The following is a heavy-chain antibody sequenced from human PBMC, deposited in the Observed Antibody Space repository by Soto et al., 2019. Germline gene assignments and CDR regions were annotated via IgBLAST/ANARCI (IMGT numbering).Heavy chain of an antibody. CDR1: GYTFTNNT. J-gene: IGHJ4*02. V-gene: IGHV1-3*01. CDR3: AKDRGRGWFSYFDY. CDR2: INAGNGNT. D-gene: IGHD6-19*01. Sequence: ASVKVSCKASGYTFTNNTMHWVRQAPGQRLEWMGWINAGNGNTKYSEKFQGRVTITRDTSASTAYMDLTSLRSEDTAIYYCAKDRGRGWFSYFDYWGQGTLVTSPQ.